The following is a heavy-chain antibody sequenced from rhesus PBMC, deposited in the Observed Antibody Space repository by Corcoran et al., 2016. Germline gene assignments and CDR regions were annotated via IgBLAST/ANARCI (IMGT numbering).Heavy chain of an antibody. Sequence: QVMLQGSGPGLVNPSETLSLPCAVSGGDNCGINCWRCFRQPPGKGLEWIGYSSGSSGSTYYNPSLKSRVTISKDTSKNQFSLKLSSVTAADTAVYYCATARGPFDYRGQGVLVTVSS. CDR1: GGDNCGINC. D-gene: IGHD2-15*01. V-gene: IGHV4-65*02. CDR3: ATARGPFDY. J-gene: IGHJ4*01. CDR2: SSGSSGST.